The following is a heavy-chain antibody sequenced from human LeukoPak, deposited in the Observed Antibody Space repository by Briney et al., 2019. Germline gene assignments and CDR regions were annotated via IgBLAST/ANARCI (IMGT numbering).Heavy chain of an antibody. CDR3: ARDGGVWGATITVFDY. Sequence: ASVKVSCKTSGYIFTSHKIHWVRQAPGHGLEWMAIIDPNGRTTYAQKFQGRVTMTRDTSTSTVYMELSSLRSEDTAVYYCARDGGVWGATITVFDYWGQGTLVTVSS. CDR1: GYIFTSHK. J-gene: IGHJ4*02. CDR2: IDPNGRT. D-gene: IGHD5-24*01. V-gene: IGHV1-46*01.